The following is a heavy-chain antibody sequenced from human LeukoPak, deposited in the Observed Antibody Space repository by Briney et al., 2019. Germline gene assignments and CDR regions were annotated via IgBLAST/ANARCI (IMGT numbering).Heavy chain of an antibody. CDR1: GGSFSSYY. V-gene: IGHV4-34*01. Sequence: SETLSLTCAVYGGSFSSYYWSWIRQPPGKGLEWVGEINHNGSTNYNPSPKSRVPISVDASTNKISLKLSSVTAADTAVYYCARGPRVRGSDYWGQGTLVTVSS. D-gene: IGHD5-12*01. J-gene: IGHJ4*02. CDR2: INHNGST. CDR3: ARGPRVRGSDY.